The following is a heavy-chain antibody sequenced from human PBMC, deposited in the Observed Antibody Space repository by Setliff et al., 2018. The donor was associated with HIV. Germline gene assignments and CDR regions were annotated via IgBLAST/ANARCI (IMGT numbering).Heavy chain of an antibody. Sequence: GGSLRLSCVMSGFTFSKYWMHWVRQVPGKGPVWVAHIKGDGTIINYADSVKGRFTISRDNAKNTLDLQMNSLRVDDTAVYFCVRAPPNSEYWGRGTLVTVSS. J-gene: IGHJ4*02. CDR2: IKGDGTII. CDR1: GFTFSKYW. CDR3: VRAPPNSEY. V-gene: IGHV3-74*01.